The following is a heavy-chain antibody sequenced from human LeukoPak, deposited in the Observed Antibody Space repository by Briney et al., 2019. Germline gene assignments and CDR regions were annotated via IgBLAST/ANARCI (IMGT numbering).Heavy chain of an antibody. Sequence: GGSLRLSCAASGFTFSSYAMSWVRQAPGKGLKWVSAISGSGGSTYYADSVKGRFTISRDNSKNTLYLQMNSLRAEDTAVYYCAKVGIVVVVAATRFGWFDPWGQGTLVTVSS. V-gene: IGHV3-23*01. CDR2: ISGSGGST. D-gene: IGHD2-15*01. CDR3: AKVGIVVVVAATRFGWFDP. CDR1: GFTFSSYA. J-gene: IGHJ5*02.